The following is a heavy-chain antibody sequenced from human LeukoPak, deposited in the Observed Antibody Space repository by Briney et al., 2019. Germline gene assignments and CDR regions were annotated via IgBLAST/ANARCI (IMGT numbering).Heavy chain of an antibody. V-gene: IGHV3-66*01. CDR3: ATIVSDSSGWYHFDH. J-gene: IGHJ4*02. Sequence: GGSLRLSCAAAGFTVSSKYMAWVRQAPGKGLEWVSFINSGGTTNYADSVKGRFTISRDYSKNTLNLQMNSLRAEDTAVYYCATIVSDSSGWYHFDHWGQGAPVTVSS. CDR1: GFTVSSKY. CDR2: INSGGTT. D-gene: IGHD6-19*01.